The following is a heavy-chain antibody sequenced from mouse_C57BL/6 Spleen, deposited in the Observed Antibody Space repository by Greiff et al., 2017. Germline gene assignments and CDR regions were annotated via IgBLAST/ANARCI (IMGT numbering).Heavy chain of an antibody. D-gene: IGHD1-1*01. CDR1: GYTFTSYW. CDR3: ARTTVVADV. CDR2: IYPGSGST. V-gene: IGHV1-55*01. J-gene: IGHJ1*03. Sequence: QVQLQQPGAELVKPGASVKMSCKASGYTFTSYWITWVKQRPGQGLEWIGDIYPGSGSTNYNEKFKSKATLTVATSSSTAYMQLSSLTSEDSAVYYCARTTVVADVWGTGTTVTVSS.